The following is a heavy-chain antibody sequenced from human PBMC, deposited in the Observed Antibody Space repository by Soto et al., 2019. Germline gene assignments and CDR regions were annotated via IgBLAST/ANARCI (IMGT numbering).Heavy chain of an antibody. CDR2: ITSDGSIT. V-gene: IGHV3-74*01. D-gene: IGHD2-2*01. J-gene: IGHJ6*02. CDR1: GFSFSNYW. CDR3: ARVAGVCVSTSCELYGMDV. Sequence: EVQLVESGGGVVQPGGSLRLSCAASGFSFSNYWMHWVRQAPGKGPVWVSRITSDGSITSYADSVKGRFTISRDNAKNTLYLQVNSLRVEDTAVYYCARVAGVCVSTSCELYGMDVWGQGTTVTVSS.